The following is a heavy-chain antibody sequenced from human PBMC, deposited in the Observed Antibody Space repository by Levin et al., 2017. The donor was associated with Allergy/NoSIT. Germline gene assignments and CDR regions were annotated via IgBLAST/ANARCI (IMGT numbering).Heavy chain of an antibody. CDR1: GYTFTSYG. J-gene: IGHJ4*02. V-gene: IGHV1-18*01. CDR2: ISAYNGNT. D-gene: IGHD2-2*01. CDR3: ARVPPENGRYCSSTSCYWDGFDY. Sequence: ASVKVSCKASGYTFTSYGISWVRQAPGQGLEWMGWISAYNGNTNYAQKLQGRVTMTTDTSTSTAYMELRSLRSDDTAVYYCARVPPENGRYCSSTSCYWDGFDYWGQGTLVTVSS.